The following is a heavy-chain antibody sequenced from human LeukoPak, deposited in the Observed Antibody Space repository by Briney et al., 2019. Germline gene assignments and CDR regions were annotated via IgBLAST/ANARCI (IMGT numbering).Heavy chain of an antibody. CDR1: GGSISSGGYS. CDR2: IYHSGST. Sequence: SETLSLTCAVSGGSISSGGYSWSWIRQPPGKGLEWIGYIYHSGSTNYNPSLKSRVTISVDKSKNQFSLKLSSVTAADTAVYYCARKLGIAAAGGAFDIWGQGTMVTVSS. J-gene: IGHJ3*02. D-gene: IGHD6-13*01. CDR3: ARKLGIAAAGGAFDI. V-gene: IGHV4-30-2*01.